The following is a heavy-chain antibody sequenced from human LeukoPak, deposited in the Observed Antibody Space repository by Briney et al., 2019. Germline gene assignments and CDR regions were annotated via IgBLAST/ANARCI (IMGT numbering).Heavy chain of an antibody. Sequence: ASVKVSCKATGYTFTSYDINWVRQATGQGLEWMGWMNPNSGNTGYAQKFQGRVTMTRNTSISTAYMELSSLRSEDTAVYYCARVGYGSGWYSRAFWYWGQGTLVTVSS. D-gene: IGHD6-19*01. CDR2: MNPNSGNT. V-gene: IGHV1-8*01. CDR1: GYTFTSYD. CDR3: ARVGYGSGWYSRAFWY. J-gene: IGHJ4*02.